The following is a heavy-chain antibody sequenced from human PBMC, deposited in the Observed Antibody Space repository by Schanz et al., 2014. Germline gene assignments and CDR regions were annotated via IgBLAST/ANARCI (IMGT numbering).Heavy chain of an antibody. CDR1: GFAFSSYG. Sequence: EVQLLESGGGLVQPGGSLRLSCLASGFAFSSYGMNWLRQAPGKGLEWVSVIGVDGTTTYYADSVKGRFTISRDNAKNSLFLQMNSLRAEDTAVYYCARDFLLEQLGYSHYYYAMDVWGQGTTXTVSS. CDR3: ARDFLLEQLGYSHYYYAMDV. V-gene: IGHV3-23*01. CDR2: IGVDGTTT. D-gene: IGHD2-15*01. J-gene: IGHJ6*02.